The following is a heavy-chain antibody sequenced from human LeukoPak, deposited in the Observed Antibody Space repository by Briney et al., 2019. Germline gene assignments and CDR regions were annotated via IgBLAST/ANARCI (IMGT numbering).Heavy chain of an antibody. V-gene: IGHV3-30*04. CDR2: ISYDGSNN. CDR1: GFTFSSYA. D-gene: IGHD3-22*01. Sequence: GGSLRLSCAASGFTFSSYAMHWVRQAPGKGLECVAVISYDGSNNYYADSVKGRFTISRDNSKNTLYLQMNSLRAEDTAVYYCASDYDSSGYYYAANGYWGQGTLVTVSS. CDR3: ASDYDSSGYYYAANGY. J-gene: IGHJ4*02.